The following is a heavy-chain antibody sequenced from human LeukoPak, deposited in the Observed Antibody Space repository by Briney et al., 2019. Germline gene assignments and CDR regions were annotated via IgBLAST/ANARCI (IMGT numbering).Heavy chain of an antibody. V-gene: IGHV4-34*01. CDR1: GGSFSGYY. CDR3: ARVRGAPGSGVDIPLDY. Sequence: SETLSLTCAVYGGSFSGYYWSWIRQPPGKGLEWIGEINHSGSTNYNPSLKSRVTISVDTSKNQFSLKLSSVTAADTAVYYCARVRGAPGSGVDIPLDYWGQGTLVTVSS. D-gene: IGHD3-3*01. J-gene: IGHJ4*02. CDR2: INHSGST.